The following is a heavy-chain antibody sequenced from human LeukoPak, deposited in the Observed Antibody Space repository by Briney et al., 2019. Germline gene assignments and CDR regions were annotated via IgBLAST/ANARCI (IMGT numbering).Heavy chain of an antibody. CDR2: IYYSGST. D-gene: IGHD4-17*01. Sequence: SSETLSLTCTVSGGSISSYYWSWIRQPPGKGLEWIGYIYYSGSTNYNPSLKSRVTISVDTSKNQFSLKLSSVTAADTAVYYCARERATTVSIGYWGQGTLVTVSS. CDR1: GGSISSYY. CDR3: ARERATTVSIGY. V-gene: IGHV4-59*12. J-gene: IGHJ4*02.